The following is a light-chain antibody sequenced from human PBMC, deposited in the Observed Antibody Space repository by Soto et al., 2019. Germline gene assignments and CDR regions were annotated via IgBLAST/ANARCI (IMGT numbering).Light chain of an antibody. CDR2: EVS. J-gene: IGLJ2*01. V-gene: IGLV2-8*01. CDR3: SSYAGSNNLL. Sequence: QSALTQPPSASGSPGQSVTISCTGTSSDVGGYNYVSWYQQHPGKAPKLMIYEVSKRPSGVPDRFSGSKSGNTASLTVSGLHAEDEADYYCSSYAGSNNLLFGGGTKVTVL. CDR1: SSDVGGYNY.